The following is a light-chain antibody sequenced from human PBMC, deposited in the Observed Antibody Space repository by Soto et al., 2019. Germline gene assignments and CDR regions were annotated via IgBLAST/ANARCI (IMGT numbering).Light chain of an antibody. Sequence: ILLTQLPGTLSLSPGERATLSCRASQSVSSSYLAWYQQTPGQAPRLLIYGASSRDTGIPDRFSGSGSGTDFTLTISSLEPEDFSVYYCQQYNQSPLTFGGGTKVEIK. CDR1: QSVSSSY. J-gene: IGKJ4*01. V-gene: IGKV3-20*01. CDR2: GAS. CDR3: QQYNQSPLT.